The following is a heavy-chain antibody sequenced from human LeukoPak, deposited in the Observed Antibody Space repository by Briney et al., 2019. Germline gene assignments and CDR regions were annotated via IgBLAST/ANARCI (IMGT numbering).Heavy chain of an antibody. Sequence: ASVKVSCKASGYIFTSYYMHWVRQAPGQGLEWMGIINPSGGSTSYAQKFQGRVTMTRDTSTSTVYMELSSLRSEDTAVYYCAITNYYDSSGYYSTYYFDYWGQGTLVTVSS. V-gene: IGHV1-46*01. D-gene: IGHD3-22*01. J-gene: IGHJ4*02. CDR3: AITNYYDSSGYYSTYYFDY. CDR2: INPSGGST. CDR1: GYIFTSYY.